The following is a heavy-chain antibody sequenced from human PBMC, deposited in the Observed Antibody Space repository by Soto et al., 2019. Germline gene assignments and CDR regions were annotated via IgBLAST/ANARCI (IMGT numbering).Heavy chain of an antibody. CDR3: ARDPRGLTVTTNWFDP. CDR2: INPSGGST. CDR1: GYTFTSYY. D-gene: IGHD4-17*01. V-gene: IGHV1-46*01. Sequence: ASVKVSCKASGYTFTSYYMHWVRQAPGQGLEWMGIINPSGGSTSYAQKFQGRVTMTRDTSTSTVYMELSSLRSEDTAVYYCARDPRGLTVTTNWFDPWGQGTLVTVSS. J-gene: IGHJ5*02.